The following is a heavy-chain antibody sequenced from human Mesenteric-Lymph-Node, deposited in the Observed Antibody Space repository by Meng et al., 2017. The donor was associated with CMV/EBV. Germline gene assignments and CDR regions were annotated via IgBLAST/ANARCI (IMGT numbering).Heavy chain of an antibody. V-gene: IGHV4-4*07. CDR3: ARDGPLGDYYDSSGYPPFNY. CDR1: GGSISSYY. CDR2: IYTSGST. Sequence: SETLSLTCTVSGGSISSYYWSWIRQPAGKGLEWIGRIYTSGSTNYNPSLKSRVTMSVDTSKNQFSLKLSSVTAADTAVYYCARDGPLGDYYDSSGYPPFNYWGQGTLVTVSS. D-gene: IGHD3-22*01. J-gene: IGHJ4*02.